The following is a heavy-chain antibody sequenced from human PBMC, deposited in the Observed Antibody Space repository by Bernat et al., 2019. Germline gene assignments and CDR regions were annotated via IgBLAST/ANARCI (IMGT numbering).Heavy chain of an antibody. CDR2: IKLDGSEK. CDR3: AKIESGYDYRSFDI. J-gene: IGHJ3*02. Sequence: EVQLVESGGGLVQPGGSLRLSCAASGFTFTNYWMSWVRRAPGKGLEWVANIKLDGSEKYYVGSLKGRFTISRDNAKNSLYLQMNSLRVEDTAVYYCAKIESGYDYRSFDIWGQGTMVTVSS. V-gene: IGHV3-7*02. CDR1: GFTFTNYW. D-gene: IGHD5-12*01.